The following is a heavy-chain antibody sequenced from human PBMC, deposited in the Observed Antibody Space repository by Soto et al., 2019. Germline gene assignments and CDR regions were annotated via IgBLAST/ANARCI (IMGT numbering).Heavy chain of an antibody. CDR1: GGSISSGDYY. CDR2: IYYSGST. V-gene: IGHV4-30-4*01. Sequence: QVQLQESGPGLVKPSQTLSLTCTVSGGSISSGDYYWSWIRQPPGKGLEWIGYIYYSGSTYYNPPLKSRVTISVDTSKNQCSLKLSSVTAADTAVYYCARVGSYDSSGYYYVFDYWGQGTLVTVSS. CDR3: ARVGSYDSSGYYYVFDY. J-gene: IGHJ4*02. D-gene: IGHD3-22*01.